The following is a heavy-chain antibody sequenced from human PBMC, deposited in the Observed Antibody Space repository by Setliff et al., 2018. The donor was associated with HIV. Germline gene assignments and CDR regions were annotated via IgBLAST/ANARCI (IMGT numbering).Heavy chain of an antibody. CDR3: ARGGAVSADFDS. Sequence: SETLSLTCTVSGDSISSNNYYWGWIRQPPGKGPEWIGSIFYSETVYYDGRTFYKPSLKSRLTISVDTSKNQFSLSLSSVTAADTAVYFCARGGAVSADFDSWGQGTLVTVSS. D-gene: IGHD3-16*01. J-gene: IGHJ5*01. V-gene: IGHV4-39*07. CDR2: IFYSETVYYDGRT. CDR1: GDSISSNNYY.